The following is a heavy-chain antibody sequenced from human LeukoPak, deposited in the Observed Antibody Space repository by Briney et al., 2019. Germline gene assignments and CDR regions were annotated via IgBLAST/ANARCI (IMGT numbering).Heavy chain of an antibody. D-gene: IGHD3-10*01. CDR2: IYPGDSDT. CDR1: GYSFTSYW. CDR3: ARPQYYGSGSYFVDY. J-gene: IGHJ4*02. Sequence: GESLKISCKGSGYSFTSYWIGWVRQMPGKGPEWMGIIYPGDSDTRYSPSFQGQVAISADKSISTAYLQWSSLKASDTAMYYCARPQYYGSGSYFVDYWGQGTLVTVSS. V-gene: IGHV5-51*01.